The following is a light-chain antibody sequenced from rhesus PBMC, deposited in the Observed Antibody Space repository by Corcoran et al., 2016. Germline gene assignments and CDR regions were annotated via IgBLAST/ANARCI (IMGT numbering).Light chain of an antibody. Sequence: EVVLTQSPAFQSVTLKEKVTITCQASQSIGSSLHWYQQKPVEYPKLLIKFASQSIYGVPSRFSGSGSGTDFTLTINSLEAEDAATYYCQQSSSFPQTFGQGTKVEIK. V-gene: IGKV6-55*01. J-gene: IGKJ1*01. CDR2: FAS. CDR1: QSIGSS. CDR3: QQSSSFPQT.